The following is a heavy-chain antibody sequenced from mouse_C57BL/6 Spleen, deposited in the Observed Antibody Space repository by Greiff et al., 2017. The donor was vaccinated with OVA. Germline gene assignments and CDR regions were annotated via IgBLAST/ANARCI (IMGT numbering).Heavy chain of an antibody. CDR2: IYPRDGST. Sequence: VHLVESGPELVKPGASVKLSCKASGYTFTSYDINWVKQRPGQGLEWIGWIYPRDGSTKYNEKFKGKATLTVDTSSSTAYMELHSLTSEDSAVYFCARKAYYYGSSYDAYWGQGTLVTVSA. D-gene: IGHD1-1*01. J-gene: IGHJ3*01. CDR1: GYTFTSYD. V-gene: IGHV1-85*01. CDR3: ARKAYYYGSSYDAY.